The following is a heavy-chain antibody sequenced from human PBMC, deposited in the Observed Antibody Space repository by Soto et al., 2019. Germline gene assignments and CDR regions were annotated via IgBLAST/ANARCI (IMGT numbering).Heavy chain of an antibody. Sequence: EVQLVETGGGLIQPGGSLRLSCAASGLTVSSNYMNWVRQAPGKGLEWVSVLYSGGSTHYAGSVKGRFIISRDNSKNTLYLQMNSLRVEDTAEYYCARDRPGDEGDGFDIWGHGTMVTVSS. D-gene: IGHD3-10*01. CDR3: ARDRPGDEGDGFDI. V-gene: IGHV3-53*02. CDR1: GLTVSSNY. J-gene: IGHJ3*02. CDR2: LYSGGST.